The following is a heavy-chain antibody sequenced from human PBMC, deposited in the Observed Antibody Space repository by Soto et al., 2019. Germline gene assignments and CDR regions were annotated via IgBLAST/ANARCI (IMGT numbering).Heavy chain of an antibody. D-gene: IGHD4-17*01. Sequence: GGSLRLSCAASGFTVSSNYMSWVRQAPGKGLEWVSVLYSGGSTYYADSVKGRFTISRDNSKNTLYLQMNSLRAEDTAVYYCASAVGTTVVTIDYYYSGMDVWGQGAKVNVCS. CDR3: ASAVGTTVVTIDYYYSGMDV. J-gene: IGHJ6*02. CDR1: GFTVSSNY. CDR2: LYSGGST. V-gene: IGHV3-53*01.